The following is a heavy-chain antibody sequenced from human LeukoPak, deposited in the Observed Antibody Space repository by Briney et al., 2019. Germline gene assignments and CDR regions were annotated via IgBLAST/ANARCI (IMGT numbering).Heavy chain of an antibody. V-gene: IGHV4-39*01. CDR2: IYYSGST. CDR1: GGSISSSDSY. J-gene: IGHJ3*02. D-gene: IGHD3-22*01. CDR3: ARLWQVYYYDSSGYTDAFDI. Sequence: SETLSLTCSVSGGSISSSDSYWGWIRQPPGKGLEWIGSIYYSGSTYYNPSLKSRVTISVDTSENQFSLKLSSVTAADTAVYYCARLWQVYYYDSSGYTDAFDIWGQGTMVTVSS.